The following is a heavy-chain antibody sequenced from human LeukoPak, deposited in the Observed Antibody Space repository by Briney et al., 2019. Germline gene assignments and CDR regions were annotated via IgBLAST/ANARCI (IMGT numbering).Heavy chain of an antibody. D-gene: IGHD2-2*01. V-gene: IGHV3-21*01. CDR2: ISSNSSYI. CDR1: GFTFSSYS. CDR3: ARDPVVPAAYGNWFDP. Sequence: GGSLRLSCAASGFTFSSYSMNWVRQAPGKGLEWVSSISSNSSYIYYADSVKGRFTISRDNAKNSLYLQMNSLRAEDTAVYYCARDPVVPAAYGNWFDPWGQGTLVTVSS. J-gene: IGHJ5*02.